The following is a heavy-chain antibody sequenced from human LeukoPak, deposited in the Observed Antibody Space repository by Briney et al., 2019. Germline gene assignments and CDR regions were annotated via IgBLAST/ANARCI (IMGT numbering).Heavy chain of an antibody. CDR3: ARSSSSWYDFDY. D-gene: IGHD6-13*01. Sequence: ESGPTLVKPTQTLTLTCTLFGFSLSTSGVGVGWIRQPPGKAPEWLALIYWNDDKRYSPSLKSRLTITKDTSKNQVVLTMTNMDPVDTATYYRARSSSSWYDFDYWGQGTLVTVSS. J-gene: IGHJ4*02. CDR1: GFSLSTSGVG. V-gene: IGHV2-5*01. CDR2: IYWNDDK.